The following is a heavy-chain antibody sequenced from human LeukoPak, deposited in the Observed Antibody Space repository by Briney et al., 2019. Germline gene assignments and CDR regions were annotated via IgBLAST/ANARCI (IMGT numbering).Heavy chain of an antibody. D-gene: IGHD6-19*01. J-gene: IGHJ6*02. CDR2: IIPIFGTA. Sequence: SVKISCKASGGTFSSYAISWVRQAPGQGLEWMGGIIPIFGTANYAQKFQGRGTITADESTSTAYMELSSLRSEDTAVYYCARAEYSSGWGYYYGMDVWGQGTTVTVSS. CDR1: GGTFSSYA. V-gene: IGHV1-69*01. CDR3: ARAEYSSGWGYYYGMDV.